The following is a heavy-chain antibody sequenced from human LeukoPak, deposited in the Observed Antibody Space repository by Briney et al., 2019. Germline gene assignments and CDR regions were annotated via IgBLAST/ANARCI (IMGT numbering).Heavy chain of an antibody. V-gene: IGHV3-23*01. D-gene: IGHD3-10*01. J-gene: IGHJ4*02. CDR1: GFTFSNYA. Sequence: GGSLRLSCAVSGFTFSNYAMTWVRQAPGKGLEWVSEITGSGNSTYYADSVKGRFTISRDNSKNTLYLQMNNLRAEDTAVYYCARELFDFDYWGQRTLVTVSS. CDR3: ARELFDFDY. CDR2: ITGSGNST.